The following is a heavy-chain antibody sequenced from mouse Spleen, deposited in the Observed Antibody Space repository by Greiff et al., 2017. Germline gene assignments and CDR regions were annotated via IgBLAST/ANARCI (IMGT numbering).Heavy chain of an antibody. D-gene: IGHD4-1*01. CDR1: GFSLTSYG. V-gene: IGHV2-5*01. CDR2: IWRGGST. Sequence: VHLVESGPGLVQPSQSLSITCTVSGFSLTSYGVHWVRQSPGKGLEWLGVIWRGGSTDYNAAFMSRLSITKDNSKSQVFFKMNSLQADDTAIYYCAKSSLGRGYFDYWGQGTTLTVSS. J-gene: IGHJ2*01. CDR3: AKSSLGRGYFDY.